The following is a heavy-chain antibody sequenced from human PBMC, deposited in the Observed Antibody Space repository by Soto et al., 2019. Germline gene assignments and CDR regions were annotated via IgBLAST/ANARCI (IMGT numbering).Heavy chain of an antibody. V-gene: IGHV3-9*01. Sequence: EVQLVESGGGLVQPGRSMRLSCAASGFIFDDYAMHWVRQAPGKGLEWVSVISGNSGSIGYADDVKGRFTISRDNSMNSLYLQMNRPRAETTALYYSAKDRYSSLAYYYYGMDGWAHGTTFTASS. CDR3: AKDRYSSLAYYYYGMDG. CDR2: ISGNSGSI. CDR1: GFIFDDYA. J-gene: IGHJ6*02. D-gene: IGHD3-10*01.